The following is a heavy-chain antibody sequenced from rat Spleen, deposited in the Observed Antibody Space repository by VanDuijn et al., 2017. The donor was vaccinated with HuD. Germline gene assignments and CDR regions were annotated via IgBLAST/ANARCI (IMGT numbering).Heavy chain of an antibody. CDR1: GFTFSNYY. D-gene: IGHD1-12*03. J-gene: IGHJ2*01. Sequence: EVQLVESGGGLVQPGRSMKLSCAASGFTFSNYYMAWVRQAPTKGLEWVASINTGGGNTYYRDSVKGRFTISRDNAKSTLYLQMHSLRSEDTATYYCARHNYYDGYYPSFDYWGQGVLVTVSS. CDR2: INTGGGNT. CDR3: ARHNYYDGYYPSFDY. V-gene: IGHV5-25*01.